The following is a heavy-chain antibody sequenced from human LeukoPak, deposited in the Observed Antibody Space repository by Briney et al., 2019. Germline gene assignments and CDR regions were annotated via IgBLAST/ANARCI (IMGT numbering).Heavy chain of an antibody. CDR2: IYYSGTT. V-gene: IGHV4-59*12. CDR1: GGSMSSYY. D-gene: IGHD3-10*01. CDR3: ARDFTNYGSGIL. J-gene: IGHJ4*02. Sequence: SETLFLTCTVSGGSMSSYYWSWIRQPPGKGLEWIGYIYYSGTTYYNPSLKSRITMSVETSKNHFSLKLSSVTAADTAVYYCARDFTNYGSGILWGQGTLVTVSS.